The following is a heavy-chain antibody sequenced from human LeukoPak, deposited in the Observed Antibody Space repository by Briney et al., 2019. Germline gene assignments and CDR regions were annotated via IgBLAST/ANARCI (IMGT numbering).Heavy chain of an antibody. Sequence: GGSLRLSCAASGFTFSSYAMSWVRHAPGKGPEWVSAISGSGGSTYYADSVKGRFTISRDNSKNTLYLQMNSLRAEDTAVYYCAKVEQQWLDHTPLDYWGQGTLVTVSS. CDR3: AKVEQQWLDHTPLDY. D-gene: IGHD6-19*01. V-gene: IGHV3-23*01. J-gene: IGHJ4*02. CDR1: GFTFSSYA. CDR2: ISGSGGST.